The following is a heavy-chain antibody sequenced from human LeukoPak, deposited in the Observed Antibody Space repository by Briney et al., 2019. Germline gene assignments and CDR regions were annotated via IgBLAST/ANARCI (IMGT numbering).Heavy chain of an antibody. V-gene: IGHV1-8*01. CDR2: MNPNSGNT. D-gene: IGHD1-1*01. CDR1: GYTFTSYD. J-gene: IGHJ3*02. Sequence: ASVKVSCKASGYTFTSYDINWVRQATGQGLEWMGWMNPNSGNTGYAQKFQGRVTMTRNTSISTAYMELSSLRSEDTAVYYCATVLTYPGAFDIWGQGTMVTVSS. CDR3: ATVLTYPGAFDI.